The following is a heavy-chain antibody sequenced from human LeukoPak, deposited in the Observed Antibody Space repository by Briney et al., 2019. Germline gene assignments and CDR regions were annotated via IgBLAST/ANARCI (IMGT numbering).Heavy chain of an antibody. CDR1: GGSISSYY. Sequence: SETLSLACTVSGGSISSYYWSWIRQPPGKGLEWIGYIYYSGSTNYNPSLKSRVTISVDTSKNQFSLKLSSVTAADTAVYYCARVAVGKQLAPTYYYMDVWGKGTTVTVSS. CDR3: ARVAVGKQLAPTYYYMDV. CDR2: IYYSGST. D-gene: IGHD6-19*01. J-gene: IGHJ6*03. V-gene: IGHV4-59*01.